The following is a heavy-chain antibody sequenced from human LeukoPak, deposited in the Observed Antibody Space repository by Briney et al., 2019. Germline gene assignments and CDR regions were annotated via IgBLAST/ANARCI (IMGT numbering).Heavy chain of an antibody. D-gene: IGHD3-10*01. J-gene: IGHJ6*02. V-gene: IGHV1-2*04. CDR2: INPNSGGT. CDR1: GYTFTGYY. CDR3: ARGSGSGSYLGLYYYYGMDV. Sequence: GASVKVSCKASGYTFTGYYMHWVRQAPGQGLEWMGWINPNSGGTNYAQKFQGWVTMTRDTSISTAYMELSRLRSDDTAVYYCARGSGSGSYLGLYYYYGMDVWGQGTTVTVSS.